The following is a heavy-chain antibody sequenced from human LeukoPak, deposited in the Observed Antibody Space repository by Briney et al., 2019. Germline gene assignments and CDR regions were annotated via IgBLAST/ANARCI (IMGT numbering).Heavy chain of an antibody. J-gene: IGHJ4*02. Sequence: QTGGSLRLSCAAPGFTFSSYEMNWVRQAPGKGLEWVSYISSSGSTIYYADSVKGRFTISRDNAKNSLYLQMNSLRAEDTAVYYCARAYYDFWSGYYSLDYWGQGTLVTVSS. CDR2: ISSSGSTI. V-gene: IGHV3-48*03. CDR3: ARAYYDFWSGYYSLDY. CDR1: GFTFSSYE. D-gene: IGHD3-3*01.